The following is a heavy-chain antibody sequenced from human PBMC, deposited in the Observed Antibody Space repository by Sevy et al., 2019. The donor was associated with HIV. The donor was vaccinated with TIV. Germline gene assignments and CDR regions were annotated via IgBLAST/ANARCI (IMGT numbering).Heavy chain of an antibody. CDR3: ATTKDYYESSGDPFDY. J-gene: IGHJ4*02. CDR1: GYTLTKLS. Sequence: ASVKVSCKVSGYTLTKLSMHRVRQVRGKGLEWMGSFDPEDGKRIYAQKFQGRFTMTEDTSTDTGYLDLNSLRSEDSAVYFCATTKDYYESSGDPFDYWGQGTLVTVSS. D-gene: IGHD3-22*01. V-gene: IGHV1-24*01. CDR2: FDPEDGKR.